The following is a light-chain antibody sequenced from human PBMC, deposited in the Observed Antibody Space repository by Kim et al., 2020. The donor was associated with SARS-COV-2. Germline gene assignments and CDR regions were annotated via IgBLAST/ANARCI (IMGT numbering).Light chain of an antibody. CDR2: GAS. J-gene: IGKJ2*01. CDR1: QSLSSSY. CDR3: QQYGGSPYT. Sequence: APGESATLSCRASQSLSSSYLAWYQQKPGQAPRLLFYGASSRATGIPDRFSGSGSGTDFTLTINRLEPEDFAVYYCQQYGGSPYTFGQGTKLEI. V-gene: IGKV3-20*01.